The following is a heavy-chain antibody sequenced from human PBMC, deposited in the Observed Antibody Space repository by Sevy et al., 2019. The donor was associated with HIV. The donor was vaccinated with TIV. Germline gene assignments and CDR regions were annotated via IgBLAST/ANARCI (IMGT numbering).Heavy chain of an antibody. J-gene: IGHJ5*02. V-gene: IGHV3-30*18. CDR1: GFIFGDYG. Sequence: GGSLRLSCAASGFIFGDYGMHWVRQAPNKGLEWVAGISYDGNDEYDADSLKGRLAISRDNSKNTLYLQLNGLRVDDTAVYYCAKGSDGDWLSWGQGSLVTVSS. CDR2: ISYDGNDE. CDR3: AKGSDGDWLS. D-gene: IGHD3-9*01.